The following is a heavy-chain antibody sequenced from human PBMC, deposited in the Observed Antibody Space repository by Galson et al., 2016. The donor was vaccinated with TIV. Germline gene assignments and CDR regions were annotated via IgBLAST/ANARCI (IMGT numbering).Heavy chain of an antibody. V-gene: IGHV5-51*01. D-gene: IGHD3-9*01. CDR3: ASSRPELRYFDWQRPQYFDY. J-gene: IGHJ4*02. CDR2: IYPGDSYT. Sequence: QSGAEVTKPGESLKISCKASGSSFTRFWIGWVRQMPGKGLEWMGVIYPGDSYTTYSPSFQGQVTISAGKSSNTAYLQWSSLMASDTAMYFCASSRPELRYFDWQRPQYFDYWGQGSLVTVSS. CDR1: GSSFTRFW.